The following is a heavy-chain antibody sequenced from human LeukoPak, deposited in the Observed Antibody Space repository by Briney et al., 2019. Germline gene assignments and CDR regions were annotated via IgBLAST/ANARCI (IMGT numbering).Heavy chain of an antibody. CDR2: ISRDGISK. Sequence: PGGSLRLSCAASGFIFNNYAIHWVRQAPGKGLEWVAVISRDGISKFYADFVDGRFTISRDISKNTVGLQMNSLRAGDSAVYYCATGKAVAGFFGYWGQGTLVTVSS. D-gene: IGHD6-19*01. CDR3: ATGKAVAGFFGY. V-gene: IGHV3-30-3*01. J-gene: IGHJ4*02. CDR1: GFIFNNYA.